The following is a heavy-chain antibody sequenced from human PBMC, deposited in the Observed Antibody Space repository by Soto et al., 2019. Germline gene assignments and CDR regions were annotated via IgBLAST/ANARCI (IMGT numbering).Heavy chain of an antibody. CDR1: GFTFSSYA. Sequence: EVQLLESGGGLVQPGGSLRLSCAASGFTFSSYAMSWVRQAPGKGLEWVSAISGSGGSTYYADSVKGRFTISRDNSKNTLYLQMNSLRAEDTDVYDCAKELGYCTNGVCFPWFDPWGEGTMVTVSS. V-gene: IGHV3-23*01. J-gene: IGHJ5*02. CDR3: AKELGYCTNGVCFPWFDP. D-gene: IGHD2-8*01. CDR2: ISGSGGST.